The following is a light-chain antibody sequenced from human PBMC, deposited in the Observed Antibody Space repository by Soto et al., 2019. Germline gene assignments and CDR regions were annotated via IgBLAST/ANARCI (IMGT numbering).Light chain of an antibody. Sequence: QSALTQPRSVSGSLGQSVTISCTGTSNDVGDYNYVSWYRQHPGKAPKVMIYDVSKRPSGVPDRFSGSKSGNTASLTISGLQAEDEADYYCCSYAGSYTFYVFGTGTKLTVL. J-gene: IGLJ1*01. V-gene: IGLV2-11*01. CDR3: CSYAGSYTFYV. CDR1: SNDVGDYNY. CDR2: DVS.